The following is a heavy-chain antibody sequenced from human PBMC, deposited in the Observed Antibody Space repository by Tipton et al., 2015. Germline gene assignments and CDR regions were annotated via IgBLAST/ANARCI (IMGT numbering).Heavy chain of an antibody. CDR3: ARVRF. CDR1: GFTFSTFE. J-gene: IGHJ4*02. CDR2: INGGSTKI. V-gene: IGHV3-48*03. Sequence: EQSGGSLTLSCAASGFTFSTFEMNWVRQAPGKGLEWVAYINGGSTKIYYADSVKGRFTISRDNAKNSLDLQMNSLRVEDTAIYYCARVRFWGQETLVTVSS.